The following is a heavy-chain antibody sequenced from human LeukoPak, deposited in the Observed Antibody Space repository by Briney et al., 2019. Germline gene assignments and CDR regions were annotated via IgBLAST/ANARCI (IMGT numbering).Heavy chain of an antibody. V-gene: IGHV4-59*01. Sequence: PSETLSLTCTVSGASMSSYFWTWIRQPPGKGLEWIGNVYYSGNTFYSPSLKSRVTILVDTSKRQFSLKVKSVTAADTAVYYCVRGNGDYLGAPDWCFDLWGRGTLVSVS. D-gene: IGHD3-16*01. CDR1: GASMSSYF. CDR2: VYYSGNT. J-gene: IGHJ2*01. CDR3: VRGNGDYLGAPDWCFDL.